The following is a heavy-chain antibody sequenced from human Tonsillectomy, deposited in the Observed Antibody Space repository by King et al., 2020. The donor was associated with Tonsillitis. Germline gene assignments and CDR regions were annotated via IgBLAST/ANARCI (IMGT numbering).Heavy chain of an antibody. D-gene: IGHD4-17*01. J-gene: IGHJ6*02. Sequence: DSVKGRFTISRDNSKNTLYLQMNSLRAEDTAVYYCARRDGAFDYYYYGLDVWGQGTTVTVSS. CDR3: ARRDGAFDYYYYGLDV. V-gene: IGHV3-30*01.